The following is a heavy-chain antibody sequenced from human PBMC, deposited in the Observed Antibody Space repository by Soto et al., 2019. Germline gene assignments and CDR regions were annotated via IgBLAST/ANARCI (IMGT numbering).Heavy chain of an antibody. CDR2: IIPICGTA. J-gene: IGHJ4*02. V-gene: IGHV1-69*01. Sequence: QVQLVQSGAEVRKPGSSVKVSCKASGGTFSRHAISWVRQAPGQGLEWMGGIIPICGTANHAQKFQGRVKIIADESTSTVYMEWGSLRSEDTAMYYCARGWGYDSNDYYYAYWGQGTLVIVSS. CDR3: ARGWGYDSNDYYYAY. CDR1: GGTFSRHA. D-gene: IGHD3-22*01.